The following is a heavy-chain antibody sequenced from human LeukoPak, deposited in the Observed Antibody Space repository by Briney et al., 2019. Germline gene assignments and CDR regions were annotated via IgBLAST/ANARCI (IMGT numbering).Heavy chain of an antibody. D-gene: IGHD6-19*01. CDR3: ARGLIAVAGNYYYYMDV. J-gene: IGHJ6*03. V-gene: IGHV1-18*01. CDR1: GYTFTSYG. Sequence: ASVKVSCKASGYTFTSYGISWVRQAPGQGLEWMGWISAYNGNTNYAQKLQGRVTMTTDTSTSTAYMELRSLRSDDTAVYYCARGLIAVAGNYYYYMDVWGKGTTVTVSS. CDR2: ISAYNGNT.